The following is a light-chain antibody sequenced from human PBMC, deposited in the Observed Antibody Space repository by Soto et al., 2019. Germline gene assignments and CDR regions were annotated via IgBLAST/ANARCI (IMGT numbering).Light chain of an antibody. CDR3: SSYAGNNNLV. V-gene: IGLV2-8*01. J-gene: IGLJ3*02. Sequence: QSALTQPPSASGSPGQSVTISCTGTSSDVGGYNYVSWYQQHPGKAPKLMIYEVSKRPSGVPDRFSGSKSANTASLTVSGLQAEDEADYYCSSYAGNNNLVFGGGTKVTVL. CDR2: EVS. CDR1: SSDVGGYNY.